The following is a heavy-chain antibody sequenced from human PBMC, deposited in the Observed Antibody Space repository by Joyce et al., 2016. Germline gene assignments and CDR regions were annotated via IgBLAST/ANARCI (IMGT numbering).Heavy chain of an antibody. CDR2: INHRSRT. V-gene: IGHV4-59*01. D-gene: IGHD3-3*01. J-gene: IGHJ4*02. CDR3: ARGNDYDYRSGYEANYFDY. Sequence: QVQLQESGPGLVKPSETLSLSCTVPGGSISSYYWSWIRQPPGKGLEWIRYINHRSRTNYNPSLKSRVTISVDTSKNEFSLKMTYVTAADTAVYYCARGNDYDYRSGYEANYFDYWGQRTLVTVST. CDR1: GGSISSYY.